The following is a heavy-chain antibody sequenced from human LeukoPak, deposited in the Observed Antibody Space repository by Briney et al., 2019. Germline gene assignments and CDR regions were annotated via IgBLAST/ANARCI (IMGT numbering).Heavy chain of an antibody. CDR3: AREQTGTYDFWSGYYTTGGYFDY. V-gene: IGHV3-11*04. CDR2: ISSSGSTI. D-gene: IGHD3-3*01. CDR1: GFTFSDYY. Sequence: GGSLRLSCAASGFTFSDYYMSSIRQAPAKGLEWVSDISSSGSTIYYADSVKGRFTISRDNAKNSLYLQMNSLRAEDTAVYYCAREQTGTYDFWSGYYTTGGYFDYWGQGTLVTVSS. J-gene: IGHJ4*02.